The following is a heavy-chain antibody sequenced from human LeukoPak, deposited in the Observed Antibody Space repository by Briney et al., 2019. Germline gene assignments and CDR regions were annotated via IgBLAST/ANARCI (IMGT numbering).Heavy chain of an antibody. D-gene: IGHD2-15*01. Sequence: ASVNVSCKASGYTFTNYGISWVRQAPGQGLEWMGWSSAHNGNTDYAQKVQGRVTMTTGTSTSTAYMELRSLRSDDTAVYYCARGRYCSGGSCYSGAFDNWGQGTMVTVSS. V-gene: IGHV1-18*01. CDR2: SSAHNGNT. CDR3: ARGRYCSGGSCYSGAFDN. J-gene: IGHJ3*02. CDR1: GYTFTNYG.